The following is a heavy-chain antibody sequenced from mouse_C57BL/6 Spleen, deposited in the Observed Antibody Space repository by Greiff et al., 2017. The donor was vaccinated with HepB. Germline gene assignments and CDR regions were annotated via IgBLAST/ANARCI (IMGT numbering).Heavy chain of an antibody. CDR1: GYTFTSYW. J-gene: IGHJ2*01. CDR2: IDPSDSYT. D-gene: IGHD1-1*01. V-gene: IGHV1-69*01. CDR3: ARSPLLRYPDY. Sequence: QVQLQQPGAELVMPGASVKLSCKASGYTFTSYWMHWVKQRPGQGLEWIGEIDPSDSYTNYNQKFKGKSTLTVDKSSSTAYMQLSSLTSEDSAVYYCARSPLLRYPDYWGQGTTLTVSS.